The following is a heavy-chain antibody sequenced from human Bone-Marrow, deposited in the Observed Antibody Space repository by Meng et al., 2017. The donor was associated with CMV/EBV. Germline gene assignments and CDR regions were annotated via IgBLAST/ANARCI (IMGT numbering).Heavy chain of an antibody. J-gene: IGHJ3*02. V-gene: IGHV3-21*01. CDR1: GFTFSSYS. CDR3: ARDLSMVVVPARGAFDI. CDR2: ISSSSSYI. D-gene: IGHD2-2*01. Sequence: GESLKISCAASGFTFSSYSMNWVRQAPGKGLEWVSSISSSSSYIYYADSVKGRFTISRDNAKNSLYLQMNSLRAEDTAVYYCARDLSMVVVPARGAFDIWGQGTMVTVSS.